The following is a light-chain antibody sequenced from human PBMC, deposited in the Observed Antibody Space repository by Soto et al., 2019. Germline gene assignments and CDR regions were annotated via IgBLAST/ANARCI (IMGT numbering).Light chain of an antibody. J-gene: IGKJ1*01. CDR1: QSVSSS. V-gene: IGKV3-15*01. Sequence: EIVVTQSPATLSVSPEERATLSCRASQSVSSSLAWYQQKPGQAPRLLIYGASTRATGIPARFSGSGSGTEFTLTISSLQSEDFAVYYCQQYNNWWTFGQGTKVDIK. CDR3: QQYNNWWT. CDR2: GAS.